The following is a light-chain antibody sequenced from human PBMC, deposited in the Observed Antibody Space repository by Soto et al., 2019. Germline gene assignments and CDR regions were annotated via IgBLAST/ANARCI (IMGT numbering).Light chain of an antibody. CDR2: GVN. CDR1: SSDVGGYNY. V-gene: IGLV2-14*01. CDR3: SSYTSSSTFVV. J-gene: IGLJ2*01. Sequence: QSALTQPASVSGSPGQSITISCTGTSSDVGGYNYVSWYQQHPGKAPKLMIYGVNNRPSGVSNRFSGSKSGNTASLTISGLQAEDEADYYCSSYTSSSTFVVFGGGTKLTVL.